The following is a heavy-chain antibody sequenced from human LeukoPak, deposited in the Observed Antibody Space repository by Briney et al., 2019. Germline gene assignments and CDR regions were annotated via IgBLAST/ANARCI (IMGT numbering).Heavy chain of an antibody. CDR3: ARVYDSSGYYPGQIDY. CDR2: ISSNGGST. V-gene: IGHV3-64*01. Sequence: PGGSLRLSCAASGFTFSSYAMHWVRQAPGKGLEYVSAISSNGGSTYYANSVKSRFTISRDNSKNTLYLQMGSLRAEDMAVYYCARVYDSSGYYPGQIDYWGQGTLVTVSS. CDR1: GFTFSSYA. J-gene: IGHJ4*02. D-gene: IGHD3-22*01.